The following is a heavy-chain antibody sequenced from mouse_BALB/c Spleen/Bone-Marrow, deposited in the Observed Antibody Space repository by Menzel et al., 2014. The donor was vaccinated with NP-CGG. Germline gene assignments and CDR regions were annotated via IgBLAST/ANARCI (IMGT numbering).Heavy chain of an antibody. V-gene: IGHV5-6-3*01. Sequence: EVKLVESRGGLVQPGGSLKLSCAASGFTFSSYGMSWVRQTPDKRLELVATINNNGGSTYYPDSVKGRFTISRDNAKNTLYLQMSSLKSEDTAMYYCARERYYGNGRIFEYWGQGTTLTVSS. CDR1: GFTFSSYG. CDR2: INNNGGST. D-gene: IGHD1-1*01. CDR3: ARERYYGNGRIFEY. J-gene: IGHJ2*01.